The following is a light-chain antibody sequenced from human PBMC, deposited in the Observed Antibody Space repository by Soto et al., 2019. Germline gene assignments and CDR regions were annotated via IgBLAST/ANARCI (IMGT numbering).Light chain of an antibody. CDR1: QSVSSN. CDR3: QQYNNWPPLT. J-gene: IGKJ4*01. Sequence: ETVMTQSPATLSVSPGERATLSCRASQSVSSNLAWYQQKPGQAPSLLIYGASTRATGVPARFSGSGSGTEFTLTIGSLQSEDFAVYYCQQYNNWPPLTFGGGTKVEIK. V-gene: IGKV3-15*01. CDR2: GAS.